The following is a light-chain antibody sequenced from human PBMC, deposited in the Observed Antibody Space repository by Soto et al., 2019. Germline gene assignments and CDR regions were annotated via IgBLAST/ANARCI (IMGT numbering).Light chain of an antibody. CDR3: QQYNNWPPWT. Sequence: EIVMTQSPATLSVSPGARATLSCRASQSVSSNLAWYQQKPGQAPRLLIYGASTRATGIPARFSGSGSGTEFTRTIISLQSEDFAVYYCQQYNNWPPWTFGQGTKVEIK. J-gene: IGKJ1*01. CDR2: GAS. V-gene: IGKV3-15*01. CDR1: QSVSSN.